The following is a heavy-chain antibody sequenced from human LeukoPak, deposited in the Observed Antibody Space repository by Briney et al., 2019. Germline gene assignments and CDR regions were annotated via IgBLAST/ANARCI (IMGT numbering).Heavy chain of an antibody. Sequence: GGSLRLSCATSGFSFSDRPMHWVRQAPGKGLEWVAVISYDGDNKEYIDSVKGRFTISRDNSRNTVHLQMNSLTVEDTALYYCARDGDHDFWGGFGSDYYGLDVWGQGTTVTVSS. D-gene: IGHD3-3*01. J-gene: IGHJ6*02. V-gene: IGHV3-30-3*01. CDR1: GFSFSDRP. CDR2: ISYDGDNK. CDR3: ARDGDHDFWGGFGSDYYGLDV.